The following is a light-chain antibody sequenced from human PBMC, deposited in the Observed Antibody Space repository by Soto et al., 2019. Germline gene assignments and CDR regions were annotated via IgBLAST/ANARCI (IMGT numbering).Light chain of an antibody. CDR1: QSISSW. J-gene: IGKJ2*01. CDR2: DAS. Sequence: DIQMPQSPSTLSASVGDRVTITCRASQSISSWLAWYQQKPGKAPKLLIYDASSLESGVPSRFSGSGSGTEFTLTISSLQPDDFATYYCQQYNSYSYTVGQGPNLEIK. V-gene: IGKV1-5*01. CDR3: QQYNSYSYT.